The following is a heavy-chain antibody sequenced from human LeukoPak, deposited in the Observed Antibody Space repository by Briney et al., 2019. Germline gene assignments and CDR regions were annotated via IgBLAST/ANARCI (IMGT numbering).Heavy chain of an antibody. V-gene: IGHV7-4-1*02. CDR3: ARVDILTGYYIPDY. CDR1: GYTFTSYA. J-gene: IGHJ4*02. Sequence: ASVKVSCKASGYTFTSYAMNWVRQAPGQGLEWMGWINTNTGNPTYAQGFTGRFVFSLDTSVSTAYLQISSLKAEDTAVYYCARVDILTGYYIPDYWGQGTPVTVSS. CDR2: INTNTGNP. D-gene: IGHD3-9*01.